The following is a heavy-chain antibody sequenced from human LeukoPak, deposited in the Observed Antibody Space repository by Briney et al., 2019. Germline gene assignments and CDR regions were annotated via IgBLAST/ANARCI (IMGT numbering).Heavy chain of an antibody. J-gene: IGHJ3*02. D-gene: IGHD6-6*01. Sequence: SVKVSCKASGGTFSSYAISWVRQAPGQGLEWMGGIIPIFGTANYAQKFQGRVTITTDESTSTAYMELSSLRSEDTAVYYCARDIAARPKYAFDIWGQGTMVTVSS. CDR3: ARDIAARPKYAFDI. CDR2: IIPIFGTA. CDR1: GGTFSSYA. V-gene: IGHV1-69*05.